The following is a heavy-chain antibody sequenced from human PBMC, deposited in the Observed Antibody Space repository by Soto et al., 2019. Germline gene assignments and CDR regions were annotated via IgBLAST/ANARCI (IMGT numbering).Heavy chain of an antibody. D-gene: IGHD6-19*01. CDR1: GYTFTSYD. CDR3: ARDSNWSSSSGWFNYYYGMDV. CDR2: MNPNSGNT. J-gene: IGHJ6*02. V-gene: IGHV1-8*01. Sequence: QVQPVQSGAEVKKPGASVKVSCKASGYTFTSYDINWVRQATGQGLEWMGWMNPNSGNTGYAQKFQGRVTMTRNTSISTAYMELSSLRSEDTAVYYCARDSNWSSSSGWFNYYYGMDVWGQGTTVTVSS.